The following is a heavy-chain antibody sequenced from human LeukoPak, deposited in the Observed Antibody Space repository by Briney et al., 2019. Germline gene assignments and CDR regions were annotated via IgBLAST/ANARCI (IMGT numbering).Heavy chain of an antibody. Sequence: GASVKVSCKASGGTFSSYAISWVRQAPGQGLEWMGWISAYNGNTNYAQKLQGRVTMTTDTSTSTAYMELRSLRSDDTAVYYCARDSPSYYDSSGYYYFRVRYYYYGMDVWGQGTTVTVSS. J-gene: IGHJ6*02. D-gene: IGHD3-22*01. V-gene: IGHV1-18*01. CDR2: ISAYNGNT. CDR3: ARDSPSYYDSSGYYYFRVRYYYYGMDV. CDR1: GGTFSSYA.